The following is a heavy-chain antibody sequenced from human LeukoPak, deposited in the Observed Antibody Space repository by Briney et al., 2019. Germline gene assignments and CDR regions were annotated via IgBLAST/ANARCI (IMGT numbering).Heavy chain of an antibody. D-gene: IGHD3-22*01. V-gene: IGHV1-3*01. CDR1: GYTFTSYA. CDR2: INAGNGNT. Sequence: GASVKVSCKASGYTFTSYAMHWVRQAPGQRLEWMGWINAGNGNTKYSQKFQGRVTITRDTSASTAYMELSSLRSEDTAVYYCARVVQHYYDSSGFWFDPWGQGTLVTVSS. J-gene: IGHJ5*02. CDR3: ARVVQHYYDSSGFWFDP.